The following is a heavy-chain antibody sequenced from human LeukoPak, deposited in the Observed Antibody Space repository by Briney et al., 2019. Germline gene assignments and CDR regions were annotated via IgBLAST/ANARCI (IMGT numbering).Heavy chain of an antibody. CDR2: INPNSGGT. D-gene: IGHD6-19*01. CDR3: ARDPEQWLVFPDY. J-gene: IGHJ4*02. Sequence: ASVKHSCKASGYTFTGYYMHWVREAPGQGLEWMGWINPNSGGTNYAQKFQGRVTMTRDTSISTAYMELSRLRSDDTAVYYCARDPEQWLVFPDYWGQGTLVTVSS. CDR1: GYTFTGYY. V-gene: IGHV1-2*02.